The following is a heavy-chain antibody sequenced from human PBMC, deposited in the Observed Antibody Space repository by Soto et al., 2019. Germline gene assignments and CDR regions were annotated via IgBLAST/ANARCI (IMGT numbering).Heavy chain of an antibody. Sequence: GGSLRLSCAASGFTFSSYAMSWVRQAPGKGLEWVSAISGSGGSTYYEDSVKGRFTIYRDNSKNTLYLQMNSLRAEDTAVYYCAKGPFLEWTQLNWFDPWGQGTLVTVSS. V-gene: IGHV3-23*01. CDR3: AKGPFLEWTQLNWFDP. CDR2: ISGSGGST. J-gene: IGHJ5*02. D-gene: IGHD3-3*01. CDR1: GFTFSSYA.